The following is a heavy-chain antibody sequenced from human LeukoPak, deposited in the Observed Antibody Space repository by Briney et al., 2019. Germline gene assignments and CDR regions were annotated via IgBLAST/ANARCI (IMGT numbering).Heavy chain of an antibody. CDR1: GFISSHHA. CDR2: VSHDAIYR. D-gene: IGHD5-12*01. J-gene: IGHJ4*02. CDR3: AKGGYDYVEMGYFDY. Sequence: PGGSLRLSCAASGFISSHHAMHWVRQAPGKGLEWAAVVSHDAIYRYYTESVKGRFTISRDNSKNTLYLQMNSLRAEDTAVYYCAKGGYDYVEMGYFDYWGQGTLVTVSS. V-gene: IGHV3-30*04.